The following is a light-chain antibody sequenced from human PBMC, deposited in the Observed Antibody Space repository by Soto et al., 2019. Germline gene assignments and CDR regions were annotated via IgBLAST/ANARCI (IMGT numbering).Light chain of an antibody. V-gene: IGLV1-40*01. Sequence: QSVLTQPPSVTGAPGQRVTISCTGSSSNIGAGYDVHWYQQLPGTAPKLLIYGNSNRPSGVPDRFSGSKSGTSASLAITGLHADDEADYYCQSYDSSLSGSSVFGTGTKLTVL. CDR3: QSYDSSLSGSSV. CDR1: SSNIGAGYD. J-gene: IGLJ1*01. CDR2: GNS.